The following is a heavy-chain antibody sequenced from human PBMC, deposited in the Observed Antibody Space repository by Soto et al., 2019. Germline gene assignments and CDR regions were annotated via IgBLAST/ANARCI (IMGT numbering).Heavy chain of an antibody. CDR2: IYYSGST. Sequence: QVQLQESGPGLVKPSQTLSLTCTVSGGSISSGGYYWSWIRQHPGKGLDWIGYIYYSGSTYYNPSLKSRVTISVDTSKNQFSLKLSSVTAADTAVYYCARDGSRQFVLLIGYFDLCGRGTLVIVSS. J-gene: IGHJ2*01. CDR1: GGSISSGGYY. V-gene: IGHV4-31*03. D-gene: IGHD2-15*01. CDR3: ARDGSRQFVLLIGYFDL.